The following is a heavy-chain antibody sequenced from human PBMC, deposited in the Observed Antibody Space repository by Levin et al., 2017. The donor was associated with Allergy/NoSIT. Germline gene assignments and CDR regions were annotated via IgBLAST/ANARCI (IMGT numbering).Heavy chain of an antibody. CDR1: GFTFSSYS. CDR3: ARERLHYYGSGSYYKKNNWFDP. J-gene: IGHJ5*02. CDR2: ISSSSSYI. Sequence: GGSLRLSCAASGFTFSSYSMNWVRQAPGKGLEWVSSISSSSSYIYYADSVKGRFTISRDNAKNSLYLQMNSLRAEDTAVYYCARERLHYYGSGSYYKKNNWFDPWGQGTLVTVSS. D-gene: IGHD3-10*01. V-gene: IGHV3-21*01.